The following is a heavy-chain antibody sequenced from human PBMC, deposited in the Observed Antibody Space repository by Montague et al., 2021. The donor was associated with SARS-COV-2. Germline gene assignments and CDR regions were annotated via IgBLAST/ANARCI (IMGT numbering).Heavy chain of an antibody. CDR2: ISYSGST. D-gene: IGHD2-8*01. J-gene: IGHJ6*02. CDR1: GGSISGYY. Sequence: SETLSLTCTVSGGSISGYYWCWIRQPPGKGLEWIGYISYSGSTKYNPFLESRVTVSVYRSKTQVSLTLSSVTAADTAVYYCARLLRSCTNGVCRTYYYYAMDVWGQGTTVTVSS. CDR3: ARLLRSCTNGVCRTYYYYAMDV. V-gene: IGHV4-59*01.